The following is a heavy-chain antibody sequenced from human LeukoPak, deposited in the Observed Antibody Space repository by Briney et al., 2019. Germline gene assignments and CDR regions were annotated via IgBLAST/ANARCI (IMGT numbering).Heavy chain of an antibody. CDR3: ASEPVRRNLLYNREWYFDY. J-gene: IGHJ4*02. V-gene: IGHV1-2*02. Sequence: GASVKVSCKASGYTFTGYYMHWVRQAPGQGLEWMGWINPNSGGTNYAQKFQGRVTMTRDTSISTAYMELSRLRSDDTAVYYCASEPVRRNLLYNREWYFDYWGQGTLVTVSS. CDR2: INPNSGGT. CDR1: GYTFTGYY. D-gene: IGHD2-15*01.